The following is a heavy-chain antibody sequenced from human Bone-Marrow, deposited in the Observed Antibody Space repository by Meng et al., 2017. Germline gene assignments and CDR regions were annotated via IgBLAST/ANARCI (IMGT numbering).Heavy chain of an antibody. CDR3: ATSTVTTFFDY. CDR1: GGSISSSSYY. CDR2: VYYRGST. D-gene: IGHD4-17*01. Sequence: QLQLQESGPGLVKPSETLSLPCTVSGGSISSSSYYWGWIRQPPGKGLEWIASVYYRGSTYYNPSLKSRVTISVDTSKNQFSLKLSSVTAADTAVYYCATSTVTTFFDYWGQGTLVTVSS. V-gene: IGHV4-39*01. J-gene: IGHJ4*02.